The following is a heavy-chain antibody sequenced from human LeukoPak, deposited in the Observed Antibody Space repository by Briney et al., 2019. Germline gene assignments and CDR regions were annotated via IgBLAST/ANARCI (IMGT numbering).Heavy chain of an antibody. Sequence: GGSLRLSCAASGFTFSSYGMSWVRQAPGKGLEWVSTISGSGETIYYADTVKGRSTISRDNSKYTLYLQMNSLRAEDTAVYYCGKLVYAYYPHCDFWGQGNLVSV. D-gene: IGHD3-16*01. CDR1: GFTFSSYG. V-gene: IGHV3-23*01. CDR2: ISGSGETI. CDR3: GKLVYAYYPHCDF. J-gene: IGHJ4*02.